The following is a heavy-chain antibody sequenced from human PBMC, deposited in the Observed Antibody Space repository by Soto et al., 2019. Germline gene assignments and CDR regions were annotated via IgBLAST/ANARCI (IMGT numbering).Heavy chain of an antibody. CDR2: ISYDGSNK. J-gene: IGHJ6*02. CDR1: GFTFSSYA. V-gene: IGHV3-30-3*01. Sequence: QVQLVESGGGVVQPGRSLRLSCAASGFTFSSYAMHWVRQAPGKGLEWVAVISYDGSNKYYADSVKGRFTISGDNSKNTLYLQMNSLSAEDTAVYYCAIDLHCSGGSCYSGMDVWGQGTTVTVSS. D-gene: IGHD2-15*01. CDR3: AIDLHCSGGSCYSGMDV.